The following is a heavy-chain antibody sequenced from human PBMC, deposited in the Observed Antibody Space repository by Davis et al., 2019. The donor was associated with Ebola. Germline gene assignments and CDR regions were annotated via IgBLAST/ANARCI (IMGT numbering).Heavy chain of an antibody. CDR1: GYSFTSYW. Sequence: GSLRLSCKGSGYSFTSYWIGWVRQMPGKGLEWMGIIYPGDSDTRYSPSFQGQVTISADKSISTAYLQWSSLKASDTAMYYCARGGYGDYVSDWYFDLWGRGTLVTVSS. CDR3: ARGGYGDYVSDWYFDL. CDR2: IYPGDSDT. J-gene: IGHJ2*01. V-gene: IGHV5-51*01. D-gene: IGHD4-17*01.